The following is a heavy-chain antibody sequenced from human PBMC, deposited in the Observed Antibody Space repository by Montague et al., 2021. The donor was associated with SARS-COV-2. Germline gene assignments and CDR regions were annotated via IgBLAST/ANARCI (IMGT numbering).Heavy chain of an antibody. V-gene: IGHV6-1*01. J-gene: IGHJ3*01. CDR2: TYYRSKWYN. CDR3: ARQRAYGDRAAFDL. CDR1: GDSVSSNIAT. D-gene: IGHD4-17*01. Sequence: CAISGDSVSSNIATWNWIRQSPSRGLEWLGRTYYRSKWYNDYAESVKSRITIDPDTSKHQFSLHLNSVTPEDTAVYYCARQRAYGDRAAFDLWGQGTMVTVSS.